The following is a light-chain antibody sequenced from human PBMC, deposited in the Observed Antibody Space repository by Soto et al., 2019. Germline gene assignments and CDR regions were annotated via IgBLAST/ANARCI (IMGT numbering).Light chain of an antibody. CDR2: AAS. Sequence: DIPMTQSPSSLSASVGDRVTITCRASQSISSYLNWYQQKPGKAPKHLIYAASSLQSGVPSRFSGSGSGTDFTLTISSLQPEDFATYYCQQSYSTPQVTFGQGTRLEIK. CDR3: QQSYSTPQVT. V-gene: IGKV1-39*01. J-gene: IGKJ5*01. CDR1: QSISSY.